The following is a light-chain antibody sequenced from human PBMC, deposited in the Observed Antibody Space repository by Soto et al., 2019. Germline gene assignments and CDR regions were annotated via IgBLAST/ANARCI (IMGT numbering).Light chain of an antibody. V-gene: IGKV3-20*01. CDR1: QSVSSSY. J-gene: IGKJ2*01. CDR3: QQYGSSPPT. CDR2: GAS. Sequence: EIVLTQSPGTLSLSPGERATLSCRASQSVSSSYLAWYQQKPGQAPSLLIYGASSRATGIPDRFSGSGSGADFTLTISSLEPEDVAVYYCQQYGSSPPTFGQGTKLEIK.